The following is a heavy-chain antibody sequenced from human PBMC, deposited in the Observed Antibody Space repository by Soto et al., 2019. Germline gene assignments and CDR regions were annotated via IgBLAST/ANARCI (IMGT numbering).Heavy chain of an antibody. CDR1: GFTFSSYA. J-gene: IGHJ1*01. D-gene: IGHD1-26*01. CDR3: ARDHLVGGAKYFQH. Sequence: QVQLVESGGGVVQPGRSLRLSCAASGFTFSSYAMHWVRQAPGKGLEWVAVISYDGSNKYYADSVKGRFTISRDNSKNTLYLQMNSLRAEDTAVYYCARDHLVGGAKYFQHWGQGTLVTVSS. V-gene: IGHV3-30-3*01. CDR2: ISYDGSNK.